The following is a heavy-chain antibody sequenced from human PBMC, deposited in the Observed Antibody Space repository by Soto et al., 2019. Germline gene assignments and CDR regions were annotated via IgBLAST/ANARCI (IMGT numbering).Heavy chain of an antibody. Sequence: GASVKLSCKASGDTFTNYGISWVRQAPGQGLEWLAWINTYNGHTNYAQKLQGRVTLTTDTSTSTAYMELRGLRSDDTAVYYCARDLLYSSRSTVRFDIWGQGTMVTVSS. D-gene: IGHD6-13*01. CDR2: INTYNGHT. V-gene: IGHV1-18*01. CDR3: ARDLLYSSRSTVRFDI. CDR1: GDTFTNYG. J-gene: IGHJ3*02.